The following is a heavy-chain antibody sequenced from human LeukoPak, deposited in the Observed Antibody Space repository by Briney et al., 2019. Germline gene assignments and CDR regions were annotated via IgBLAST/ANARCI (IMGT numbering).Heavy chain of an antibody. CDR3: ARERTMTGDRGIDY. CDR2: ISNSGYT. J-gene: IGHJ4*02. V-gene: IGHV3-21*01. Sequence: PGRSLRLSCAASGFTFSTYSMNWVRQAPGKGLEWVSAISNSGYTYYADSLKGRVTISRDNAKSSLYLQMNIPRAEDTAVYYCARERTMTGDRGIDYGGQGTPVTVSS. CDR1: GFTFSTYS. D-gene: IGHD3-22*01.